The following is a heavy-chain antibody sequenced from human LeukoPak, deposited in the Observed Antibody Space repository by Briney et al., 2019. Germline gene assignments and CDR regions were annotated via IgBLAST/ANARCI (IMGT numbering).Heavy chain of an antibody. CDR2: IIPIFGTA. V-gene: IGHV1-69*01. CDR1: GFTFSSYG. J-gene: IGHJ6*04. CDR3: ARDKLLWFGESHRLTDYYGMDV. Sequence: GRSLRLSCAASGFTFSSYGMHWVRQAPGKGLEWMGGIIPIFGTANYAQKFQGRVTITADESTSTAYMELSSLRSEDTAVYYCARDKLLWFGESHRLTDYYGMDVWGKGTTVTVSS. D-gene: IGHD3-10*01.